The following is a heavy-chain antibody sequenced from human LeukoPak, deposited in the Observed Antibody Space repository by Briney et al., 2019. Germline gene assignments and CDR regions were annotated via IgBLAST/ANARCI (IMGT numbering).Heavy chain of an antibody. Sequence: SVKVSCKASGGTFSSYAISWVRRAPGQGLEWLGRIISILVIANTAQKLQSVVTITADKPTSTAYTELSSLRPEHTAVYYCARAHGDYVSGFDYWGQRTLVTVSS. J-gene: IGHJ4*02. V-gene: IGHV1-69*04. CDR2: IISILVIA. D-gene: IGHD4-17*01. CDR3: ARAHGDYVSGFDY. CDR1: GGTFSSYA.